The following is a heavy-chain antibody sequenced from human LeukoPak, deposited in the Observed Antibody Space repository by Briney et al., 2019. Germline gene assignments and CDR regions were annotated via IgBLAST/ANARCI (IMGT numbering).Heavy chain of an antibody. Sequence: GGSLRLSCAASGFAFNTYNMNWVRQAPGKGLEWVSFIFSSSTYIYYTDSVKGRFTISRGNARNSLYLQMDNLRAEDTGVYYCARDFYDGFALDYWGQGTLVTVSS. D-gene: IGHD2/OR15-2a*01. J-gene: IGHJ4*02. CDR2: IFSSSTYI. CDR1: GFAFNTYN. CDR3: ARDFYDGFALDY. V-gene: IGHV3-21*03.